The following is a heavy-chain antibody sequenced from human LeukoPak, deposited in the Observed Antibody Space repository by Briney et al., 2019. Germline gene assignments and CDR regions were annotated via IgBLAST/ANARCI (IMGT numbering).Heavy chain of an antibody. D-gene: IGHD3-3*01. Sequence: PGGSLRLSCAASGFTFSSYGMHWVRQAPGKGLEWVAFIRYDGSNKNYADSVKGRFTISRDNSKNTLYLQMNSLRAEDTAVYYCAKGYSAYYDFWSGYSIDYWGQGTLVTVSS. CDR2: IRYDGSNK. J-gene: IGHJ4*02. CDR1: GFTFSSYG. CDR3: AKGYSAYYDFWSGYSIDY. V-gene: IGHV3-30*02.